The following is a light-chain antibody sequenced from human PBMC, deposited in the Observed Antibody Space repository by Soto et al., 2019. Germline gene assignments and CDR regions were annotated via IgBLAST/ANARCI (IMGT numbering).Light chain of an antibody. CDR3: QQRVNWPIT. J-gene: IGKJ5*01. Sequence: EIVLNQSPATLSLSPGKRATLSWRAGQRVISYLAWYHQKPGQPPRLLIYDAPTRAPGIPARFSGSGSGTDFTLTISSLEPEDFAVYYCQQRVNWPITFGQGTRLEIK. CDR1: QRVISY. V-gene: IGKV3-11*01. CDR2: DAP.